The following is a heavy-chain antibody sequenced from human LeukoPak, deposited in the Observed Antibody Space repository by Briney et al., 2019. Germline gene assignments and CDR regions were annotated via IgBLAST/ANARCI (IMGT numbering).Heavy chain of an antibody. Sequence: SETLSLTCTVSGGSISSSSYYWGWIRQPPGKGLEWIGNIYYSGSAYYNPSLKSRVIISVDTSKNQFSLKLSSATAADTAVYYCARLPFDDFWSGLSNRFDPWGQGTLVTVSS. CDR2: IYYSGSA. D-gene: IGHD3-3*01. V-gene: IGHV4-39*01. CDR1: GGSISSSSYY. CDR3: ARLPFDDFWSGLSNRFDP. J-gene: IGHJ5*02.